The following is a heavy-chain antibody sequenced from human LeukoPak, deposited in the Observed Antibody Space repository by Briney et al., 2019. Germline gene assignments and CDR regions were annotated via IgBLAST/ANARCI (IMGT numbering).Heavy chain of an antibody. D-gene: IGHD6-19*01. J-gene: IGHJ3*02. V-gene: IGHV5-51*01. CDR1: GYSFTSYW. Sequence: GESLKISCKGSGYSFTSYWIGWVRQMPGKGLEWMGIIYPGDSDTRYSPSFQGQVTISADKSISTAYLQWSSLKASHTAMYYCATYESIAVAGTHDAFDIWGQGTMVTVSS. CDR3: ATYESIAVAGTHDAFDI. CDR2: IYPGDSDT.